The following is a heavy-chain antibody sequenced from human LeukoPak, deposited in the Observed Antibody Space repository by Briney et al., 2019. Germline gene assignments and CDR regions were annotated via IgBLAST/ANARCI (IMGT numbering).Heavy chain of an antibody. Sequence: GGSLRLSCAVSGFTSNRHWMLWVRQTPEKGLVWVANIKEDASEDNYVDSVKGRFTISRDNAKNSLYLQMNSLRAEDTAVYYCAIAAGWELGYWGQGTLVTVSS. CDR1: GFTSNRHW. CDR3: AIAAGWELGY. CDR2: IKEDASED. D-gene: IGHD6-25*01. J-gene: IGHJ4*02. V-gene: IGHV3-7*01.